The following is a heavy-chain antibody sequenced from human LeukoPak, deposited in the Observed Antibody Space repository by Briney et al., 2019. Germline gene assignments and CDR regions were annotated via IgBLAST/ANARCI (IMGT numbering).Heavy chain of an antibody. V-gene: IGHV3-74*01. J-gene: IGHJ4*02. CDR1: GFTLSSYW. CDR2: INIDGSKT. Sequence: GGSLRLSCAASGFTLSSYWMHWVRHAPGKGLVWGSHINIDGSKTNYADSVKGRFTISRDNAENTLYLQMNSLRVDDTAVYYCATSLAFDYWGQGTLVTVSS. CDR3: ATSLAFDY.